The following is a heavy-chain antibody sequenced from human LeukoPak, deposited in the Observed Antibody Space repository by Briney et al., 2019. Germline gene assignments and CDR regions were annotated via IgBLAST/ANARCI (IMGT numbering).Heavy chain of an antibody. CDR3: ARAHYASGSFFDY. CDR1: GGSISTYY. D-gene: IGHD3-10*01. Sequence: SETLSLTCTVSGGSISTYYWSWIRQPPGKGLEWIGYIYYSGSTSYNPSLKSRVTISVDTSKNQFSLKLSSVTAADTAVYYCARAHYASGSFFDYWGQGTLVTVSS. V-gene: IGHV4-59*01. J-gene: IGHJ4*02. CDR2: IYYSGST.